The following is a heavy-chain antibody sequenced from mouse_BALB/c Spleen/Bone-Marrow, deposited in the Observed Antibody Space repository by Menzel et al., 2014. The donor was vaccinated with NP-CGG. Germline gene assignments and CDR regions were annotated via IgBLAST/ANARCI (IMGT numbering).Heavy chain of an antibody. V-gene: IGHV14-3*02. Sequence: VQLQQSGAELVKPGASVKLSCTASGFNIKDTYMHWVNQRPEQGMEWIGRIDPANGNTKYDTKFQGKATITPDTSSNPAYRFLSCLTSEVSAVYYFGRRGKNYVMACWVQGTSVTISS. CDR2: IDPANGNT. CDR1: GFNIKDTY. J-gene: IGHJ4*01. CDR3: GRRGKNYVMAC.